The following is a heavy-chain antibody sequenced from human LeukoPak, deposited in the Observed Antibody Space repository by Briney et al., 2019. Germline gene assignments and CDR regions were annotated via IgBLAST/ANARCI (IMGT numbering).Heavy chain of an antibody. D-gene: IGHD6-13*01. J-gene: IGHJ4*02. CDR3: ARDKLSSITSGGTGIDY. V-gene: IGHV3-21*01. Sequence: GGSLRLSCAASGFTVSSNYMNWVRQAPGKGLEWVSFISSSSSYIYYADSVKGRFTISRDNAKNSLYLQMNSLRADDTAVYYCARDKLSSITSGGTGIDYWGQGTLVTVSS. CDR1: GFTVSSNY. CDR2: ISSSSSYI.